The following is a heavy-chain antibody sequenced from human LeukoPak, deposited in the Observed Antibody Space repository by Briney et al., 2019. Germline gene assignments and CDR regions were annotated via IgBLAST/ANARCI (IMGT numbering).Heavy chain of an antibody. V-gene: IGHV3-21*01. J-gene: IGHJ4*02. CDR1: GFTFSTYS. D-gene: IGHD6-13*01. CDR2: ISSSIIYI. Sequence: GGSLRLSCAASGFTFSTYSMNWVRQAPGKGLEWVSSISSSIIYIYYADSVKGRFTISRDNAKNSLYLQMNSLRAEDTAVYYCAREGYSSSWLDYWGQGTLVTVSS. CDR3: AREGYSSSWLDY.